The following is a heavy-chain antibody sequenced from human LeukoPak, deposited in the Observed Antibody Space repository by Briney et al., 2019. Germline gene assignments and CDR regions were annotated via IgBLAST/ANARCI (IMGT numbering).Heavy chain of an antibody. CDR2: IWYDGSNK. D-gene: IGHD3-9*01. Sequence: PGRSLRLSCAAPGIPFSSFGMHWLRQAPGKGLEWVAFIWYDGSNKYYADSVKGRFTISRDNSKNTLYLQMNSLRAEDTALYYCAKDDLYYDILTGYSAFDHWGQGTLVTVSS. CDR1: GIPFSSFG. CDR3: AKDDLYYDILTGYSAFDH. J-gene: IGHJ4*02. V-gene: IGHV3-33*06.